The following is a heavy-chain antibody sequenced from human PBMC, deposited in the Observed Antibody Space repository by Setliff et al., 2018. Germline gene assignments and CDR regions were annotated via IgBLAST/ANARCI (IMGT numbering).Heavy chain of an antibody. V-gene: IGHV4-39*01. Sequence: SETLSLTCTVSGGSINSGVYYWGWIRQPPGKGLEWIGRIYHGGDTYYNASLKSRLTISVDTSKNQFSLKLRSVTAADTAVYYCARTGTCRYFDKWGQGSLVTVSS. CDR2: IYHGGDT. D-gene: IGHD1-1*01. CDR1: GGSINSGVYY. CDR3: ARTGTCRYFDK. J-gene: IGHJ4*02.